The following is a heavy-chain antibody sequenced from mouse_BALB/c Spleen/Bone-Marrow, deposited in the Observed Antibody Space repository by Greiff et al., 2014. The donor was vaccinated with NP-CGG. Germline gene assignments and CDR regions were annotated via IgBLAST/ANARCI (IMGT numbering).Heavy chain of an antibody. CDR2: IYPGDGDT. D-gene: IGHD2-1*01. J-gene: IGHJ2*01. V-gene: IGHV1-80*01. CDR1: GCAFSSYW. CDR3: AFGNYDFDY. Sequence: QVQLKQSGAELVRPGSSVKISCKASGCAFSSYWMNWVKQRPGQGLEWIGQIYPGDGDTNYSGKFKGKATLTADESSSTAYMQLSSLTSEDSAVYFCAFGNYDFDYWGQGTTLTVSS.